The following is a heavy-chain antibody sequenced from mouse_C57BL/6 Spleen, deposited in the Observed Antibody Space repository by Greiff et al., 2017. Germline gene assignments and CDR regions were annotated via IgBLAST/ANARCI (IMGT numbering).Heavy chain of an antibody. CDR2: IYPRSGNT. J-gene: IGHJ2*01. V-gene: IGHV1-81*01. CDR3: ERRSTDYFDY. CDR1: GYTFTSYG. Sequence: VQLLQSGAELARPGASVKLSCKASGYTFTSYGIRWVQQRTGQGLEWIGEIYPRSGNTYYNEKFKGKATMTADKSSSTAYMELRSLTSEDSAVYFCERRSTDYFDYWGQGTTLTVSS.